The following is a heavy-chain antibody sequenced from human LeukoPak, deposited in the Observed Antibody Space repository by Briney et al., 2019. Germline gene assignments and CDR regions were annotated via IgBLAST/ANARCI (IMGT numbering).Heavy chain of an antibody. CDR1: GGSISSSSYY. J-gene: IGHJ4*02. V-gene: IGHV4-39*07. CDR2: IYYSGST. D-gene: IGHD6-13*01. CDR3: ARVGVSIAAAGSFDY. Sequence: SETLSLTCTVSGGSISSSSYYGGWIRQPPGKGLEWIGSIYYSGSTYYNPSLKSRVTISVDTSKNQFSLKLSSVTAADTAVYYCARVGVSIAAAGSFDYWGQGTLVTVSS.